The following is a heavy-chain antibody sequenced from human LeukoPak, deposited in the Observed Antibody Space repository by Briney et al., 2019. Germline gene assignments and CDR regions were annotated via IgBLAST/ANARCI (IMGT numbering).Heavy chain of an antibody. CDR1: GGSISSVDYY. CDR3: ARGRYDKRRDFDY. J-gene: IGHJ4*02. Sequence: SETLSLTCTVSGGSISSVDYYWSWIRQPPGKGLEWIGEINHSGSTNYNPSLKSRVTISVDTSKNQFSLKLSSVTAADTAVYYCARGRYDKRRDFDYWGQGTLVTVSS. CDR2: INHSGST. V-gene: IGHV4-34*01. D-gene: IGHD2-2*01.